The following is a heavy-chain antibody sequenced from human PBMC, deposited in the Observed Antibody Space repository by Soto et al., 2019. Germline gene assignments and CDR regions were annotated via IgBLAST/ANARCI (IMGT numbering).Heavy chain of an antibody. CDR1: GASIISSDW. D-gene: IGHD3-16*01. CDR2: ISHSGTT. CDR3: ARDFKAPNDAWAFDN. V-gene: IGHV4-4*02. Sequence: SETLSLTCAVSGASIISSDWWNWVRQPPGKGLEWIGEISHSGTTIYNPSLEGRVTISVDVSKNHFSLNLTSVTAADTAVYFCARDFKAPNDAWAFDNWGQGTLVTVSS. J-gene: IGHJ4*02.